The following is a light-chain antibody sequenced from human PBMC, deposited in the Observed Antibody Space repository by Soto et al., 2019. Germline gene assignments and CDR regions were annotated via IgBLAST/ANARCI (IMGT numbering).Light chain of an antibody. Sequence: EIVLTQSPANLSLSPGERVTLSFWGMQSISSNSLAWYQQRPGQAPRLLLYGASSRGTGITDRFSGSGSGTDFALTISRLEAEDFAVYYCHQYDSWTFGQGTKVDIK. J-gene: IGKJ1*01. CDR1: QSISSNS. CDR3: HQYDSWT. V-gene: IGKV3-20*01. CDR2: GAS.